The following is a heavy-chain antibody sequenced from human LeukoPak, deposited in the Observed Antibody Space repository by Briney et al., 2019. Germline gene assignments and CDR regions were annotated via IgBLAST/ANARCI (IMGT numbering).Heavy chain of an antibody. V-gene: IGHV3-21*01. D-gene: IGHD2-15*01. Sequence: NPGGSLRLSCAASGFTFSSHDMNWVRQAPGKGLEWVSSITTATSSYIYYADSVKGRFTISRDDAKNSLYLQMDSLRAKDTAVYYCARDYGGPHYFDYWGQGTLVTVSS. CDR1: GFTFSSHD. J-gene: IGHJ4*02. CDR3: ARDYGGPHYFDY. CDR2: ITTATSSYI.